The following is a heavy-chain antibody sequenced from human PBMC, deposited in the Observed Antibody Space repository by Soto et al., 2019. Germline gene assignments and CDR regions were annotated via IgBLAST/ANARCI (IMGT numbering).Heavy chain of an antibody. D-gene: IGHD1-7*01. CDR2: SSATGAGT. J-gene: IGHJ4*02. V-gene: IGHV3-23*01. CDR3: AKDRRAGGNYGFYSDF. Sequence: GGSLRLSCAASGFTFSSSGMTWVRQAPGKGLEWVSFSSATGAGTYYADSVKGRFTISRDNSKNTLYLQMTSLRADDTAVYYCAKDRRAGGNYGFYSDFWGQGALVTVS. CDR1: GFTFSSSG.